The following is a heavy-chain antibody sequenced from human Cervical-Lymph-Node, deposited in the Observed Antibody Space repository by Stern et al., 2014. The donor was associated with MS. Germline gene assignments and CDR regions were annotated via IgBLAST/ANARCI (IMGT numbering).Heavy chain of an antibody. Sequence: VQLVESGAEVKKPGESLKISCKTSGYKFTNQWIAWVRQMPGKGLEFMGIIYPGDSDTRYNTSFQGQVTISADKSVNTAYLQWSSLKASDTAMYYCATHPVGPWGQGTLVTVSS. J-gene: IGHJ5*02. CDR1: GYKFTNQW. CDR2: IYPGDSDT. CDR3: ATHPVGP. V-gene: IGHV5-51*01.